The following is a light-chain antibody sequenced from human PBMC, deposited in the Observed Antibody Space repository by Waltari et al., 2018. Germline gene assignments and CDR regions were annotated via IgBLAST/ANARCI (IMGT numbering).Light chain of an antibody. V-gene: IGLV3-25*03. CDR3: QSADNTGDYVL. CDR1: ALAKHF. Sequence: SSELTQPPSVSVSPGQTATIACSADALAKHFVYWYQQKPGQAPVLVMFRDTERPSGIPERFSGSGSGTTVTLTISGVQAEDEADYYCQSADNTGDYVLFGGGTKLTVL. CDR2: RDT. J-gene: IGLJ3*02.